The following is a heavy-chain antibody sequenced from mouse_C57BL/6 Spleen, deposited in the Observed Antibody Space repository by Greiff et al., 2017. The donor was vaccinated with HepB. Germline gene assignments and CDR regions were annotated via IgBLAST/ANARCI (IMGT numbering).Heavy chain of an antibody. D-gene: IGHD1-1*01. CDR3: ARRVGPHYGSSYGYFDY. Sequence: QVTLKESGPGILQSSQTLSLTCSFSGFSLSTSGMGVSWIRQPSGKGLEWLAHIYWDDDKRYNPSLKSRLTISKDTSRNQVFLKITSVDTADTATYYCARRVGPHYGSSYGYFDYWGQGTTLTVSS. J-gene: IGHJ2*01. V-gene: IGHV8-12*01. CDR2: IYWDDDK. CDR1: GFSLSTSGMG.